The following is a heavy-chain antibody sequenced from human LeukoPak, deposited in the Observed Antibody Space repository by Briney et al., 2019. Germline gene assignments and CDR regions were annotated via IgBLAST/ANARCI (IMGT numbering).Heavy chain of an antibody. CDR3: ARVYYDSSGYYPDNWFDP. J-gene: IGHJ5*02. D-gene: IGHD3-22*01. CDR1: GGSVSSGSYY. V-gene: IGHV4-31*03. CDR2: IYYSGST. Sequence: PSETLSLTCTVSGGSVSSGSYYWSWIRQHPGKGLEWIGYIYYSGSTYYNPSLKSRVTISVDTSKNQFSLKLSSVTAADTAVYYCARVYYDSSGYYPDNWFDPWGQGTLVTVSS.